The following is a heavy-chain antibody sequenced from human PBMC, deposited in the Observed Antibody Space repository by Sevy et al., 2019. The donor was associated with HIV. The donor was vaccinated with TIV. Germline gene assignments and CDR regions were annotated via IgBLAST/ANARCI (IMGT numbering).Heavy chain of an antibody. CDR1: GYTFTSYG. V-gene: IGHV1-18*01. CDR2: ISAYNGNT. J-gene: IGHJ6*02. Sequence: ASVKVSCKASGYTFTSYGISWVRQAPGQGLEWMGWISAYNGNTNYAQKLQGRVTMTTDTSTSTAYMELRSLRSDDTAVYYCARVAGLLSPVVVVPAAKKGKCYGMDVWGLGTTVTVSS. CDR3: ARVAGLLSPVVVVPAAKKGKCYGMDV. D-gene: IGHD2-2*01.